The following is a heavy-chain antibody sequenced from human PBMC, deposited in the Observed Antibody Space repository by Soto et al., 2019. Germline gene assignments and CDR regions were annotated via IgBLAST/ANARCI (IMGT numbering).Heavy chain of an antibody. CDR2: IHNSGST. D-gene: IGHD3-22*01. Sequence: QVQLQESGPGLVKPSQTLSLTCTVSGYSISSGGFYWSWIRQHPGKGLAWIGYIHNSGSTYYNPSLKIRSSMSVDTSKSPFALSLSPVTAAATAVYYCASATYSYTMRDHRLDDWVQGTLVTVSS. V-gene: IGHV4-31*03. CDR1: GYSISSGGFY. J-gene: IGHJ4*02. CDR3: ASATYSYTMRDHRLDD.